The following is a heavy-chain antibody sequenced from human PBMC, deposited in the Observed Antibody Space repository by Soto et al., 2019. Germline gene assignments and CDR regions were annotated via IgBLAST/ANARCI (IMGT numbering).Heavy chain of an antibody. V-gene: IGHV4-31*03. D-gene: IGHD2-2*01. CDR1: GGSISSGGYY. CDR3: ASGPSVAFDI. J-gene: IGHJ3*02. CDR2: IYYSGST. Sequence: SETLSLTCTVSGGSISSGGYYWSWIRQHPGKGLEWIGYIYYSGSTYYNPSPKSRVTISVDTSKNQFSLKLSSVTAADTAVYYCASGPSVAFDIWGQGTMVTVSS.